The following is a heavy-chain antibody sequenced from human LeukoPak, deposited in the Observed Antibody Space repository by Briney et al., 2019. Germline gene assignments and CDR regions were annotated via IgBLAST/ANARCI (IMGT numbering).Heavy chain of an antibody. D-gene: IGHD4-23*01. CDR2: ISYDGSNK. V-gene: IGHV3-30*18. CDR1: GFTFSSYG. J-gene: IGHJ4*02. CDR3: AKVFYGGNSAGNDY. Sequence: GGSLRLSCAASGFTFSSYGMHWVRQAPGKGLEWVAVISYDGSNKYYADSVKGRFTISRDNSKNTLYLQINSLRAEDTAVYYCAKVFYGGNSAGNDYWGQGTLVTVSS.